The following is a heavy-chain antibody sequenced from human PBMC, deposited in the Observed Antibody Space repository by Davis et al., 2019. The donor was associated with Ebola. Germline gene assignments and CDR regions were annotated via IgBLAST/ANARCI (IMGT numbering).Heavy chain of an antibody. CDR2: MYTSGTT. D-gene: IGHD3-22*01. CDR3: ARDRQDSRAYGF. V-gene: IGHV4-61*09. J-gene: IGHJ4*02. Sequence: SETLSLTCTVSGDSITSGGYYWSWIRQPAGKGLEWIGHMYTSGTTKYNPSLESRVTISLDPSQNQFSLRLKSVTAADTAMYFCARDRQDSRAYGFWGQGTLVTVSS. CDR1: GDSITSGGYY.